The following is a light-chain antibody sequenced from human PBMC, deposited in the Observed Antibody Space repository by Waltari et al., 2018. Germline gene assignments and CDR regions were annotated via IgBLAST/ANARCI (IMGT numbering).Light chain of an antibody. CDR2: WAS. CDR1: QSILYSSNNKNC. V-gene: IGKV4-1*01. CDR3: QQYYRTPPT. Sequence: DIVMTQSPDSLAVSLGERATIDCKSSQSILYSSNNKNCLALYQQKPGQPPKLLIYWASTRESGVPDRFSGSGSGTDFTLTISSLQAEDVAVYYCQQYYRTPPTFGQGTKVEIK. J-gene: IGKJ1*01.